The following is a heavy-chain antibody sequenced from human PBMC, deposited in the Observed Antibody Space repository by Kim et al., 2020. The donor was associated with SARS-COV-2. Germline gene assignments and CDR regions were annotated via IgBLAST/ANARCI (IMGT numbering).Heavy chain of an antibody. Sequence: SETLSLTCTVSGGSISSYYWSWIRQPPGKGLEWIGYIYYSGSTNYNPSLKSRVTISVDTSKNQFSLKLSSVTAADTAVYYCARGSYSSSWYLVDYWGQGTLVTVSS. D-gene: IGHD6-13*01. CDR1: GGSISSYY. V-gene: IGHV4-59*13. J-gene: IGHJ4*02. CDR2: IYYSGST. CDR3: ARGSYSSSWYLVDY.